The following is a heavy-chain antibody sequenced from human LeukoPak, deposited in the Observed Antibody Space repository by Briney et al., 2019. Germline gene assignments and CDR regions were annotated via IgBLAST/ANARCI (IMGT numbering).Heavy chain of an antibody. V-gene: IGHV3-48*03. D-gene: IGHD6-19*01. CDR3: ARGTELGIAMAGTVDY. J-gene: IGHJ4*02. CDR2: ISSSGTII. Sequence: SGGSLRLSCAASGFTFSSYEMNWVRQALGKGLEWVSYISSSGTIISYADSVKGRFTISRDNAKNSLYLQMNSLRAEDTAVYYCARGTELGIAMAGTVDYWGQGTLVTVSS. CDR1: GFTFSSYE.